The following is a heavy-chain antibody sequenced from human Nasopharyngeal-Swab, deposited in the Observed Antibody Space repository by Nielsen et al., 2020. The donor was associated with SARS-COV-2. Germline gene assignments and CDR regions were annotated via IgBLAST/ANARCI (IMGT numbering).Heavy chain of an antibody. J-gene: IGHJ6*02. CDR3: ARGGSSSWYYYYYGTDV. Sequence: SETLFLTCAVYGGSFSGYYWSWIRQPPGKGLEWIGEINHSGSTNYNPSLKSRVTISVDTSKNQFSLKLSSVTAADTAVYYCARGGSSSWYYYYYGTDVWGQGTTVTVSS. D-gene: IGHD6-13*01. CDR1: GGSFSGYY. V-gene: IGHV4-34*01. CDR2: INHSGST.